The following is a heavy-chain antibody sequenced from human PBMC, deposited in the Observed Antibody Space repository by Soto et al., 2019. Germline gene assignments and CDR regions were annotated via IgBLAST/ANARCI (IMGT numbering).Heavy chain of an antibody. Sequence: GGSLRLSCSASGFTFSSYWMSWVRQTPGKGLEWVAVISYDGINKYYADSVKGRFTISRDNSMHTLYLQMNNLRADDTAVYYCARDGASFWGQGTPVTVSS. J-gene: IGHJ4*02. CDR1: GFTFSSYW. CDR2: ISYDGINK. CDR3: ARDGASF. V-gene: IGHV3-30-3*01. D-gene: IGHD3-16*01.